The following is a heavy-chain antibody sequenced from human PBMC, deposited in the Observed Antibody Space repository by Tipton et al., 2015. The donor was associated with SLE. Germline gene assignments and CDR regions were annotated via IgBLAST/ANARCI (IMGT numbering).Heavy chain of an antibody. V-gene: IGHV1-18*01. CDR1: GYTFTNFD. D-gene: IGHD3-10*02. CDR2: ISTKNGDT. CDR3: ARECSGTGCLDY. J-gene: IGHJ4*02. Sequence: QLVQSGAEVMKPGASVKVSCKASGYTFTNFDISWVRQAPGQGLEWMGWISTKNGDTKYAERFQGRISLTTDTSTSTTYMALRSPTSDDTAIYDCARECSGTGCLDYWGQGTLVTVSS.